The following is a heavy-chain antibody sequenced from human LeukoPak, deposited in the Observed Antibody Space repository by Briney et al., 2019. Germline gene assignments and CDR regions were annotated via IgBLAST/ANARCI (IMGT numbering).Heavy chain of an antibody. Sequence: PGGSLRLSCAASGFTFSDYYMSWVRQAPGKGLEWVSAISGSGGSTYYADSVKGRFTISRDNSKNTLYLQMNSLRAEDTAVYYCAKFAEVVVALYYFDYWGQGTLVTVSS. CDR3: AKFAEVVVALYYFDY. D-gene: IGHD3-22*01. V-gene: IGHV3-23*01. CDR1: GFTFSDYY. CDR2: ISGSGGST. J-gene: IGHJ4*02.